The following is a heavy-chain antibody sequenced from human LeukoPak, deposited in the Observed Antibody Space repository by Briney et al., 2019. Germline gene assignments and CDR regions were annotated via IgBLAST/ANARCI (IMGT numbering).Heavy chain of an antibody. CDR1: GYSFTNYW. J-gene: IGHJ3*02. CDR2: IYPGDSDT. Sequence: GESLKISCKGSGYSFTNYWIGWVRQMPGKGLEWMGIIYPGDSDTRYSPSFQGQVTISADKSISTAYLQWSSLKASDTAMYYCARRRHYYDSSGYYEDAFDIWGQGTMVTVSS. V-gene: IGHV5-51*01. CDR3: ARRRHYYDSSGYYEDAFDI. D-gene: IGHD3-22*01.